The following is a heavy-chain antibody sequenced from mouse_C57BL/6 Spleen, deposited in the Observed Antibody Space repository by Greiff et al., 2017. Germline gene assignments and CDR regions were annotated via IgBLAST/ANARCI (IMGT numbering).Heavy chain of an antibody. CDR3: ATGGRAMDY. CDR2: ISDGGSYT. CDR1: GFTFSSYA. J-gene: IGHJ4*01. Sequence: EVQRVESGGGLVKPGGSLKLSCAASGFTFSSYAMSWVRQTPEKRLEWVATISDGGSYTYYPDNVKGRFTISRDNAKNNLYLQMSHLKSEDTAMYYCATGGRAMDYWGQGTSVTVSS. V-gene: IGHV5-4*01.